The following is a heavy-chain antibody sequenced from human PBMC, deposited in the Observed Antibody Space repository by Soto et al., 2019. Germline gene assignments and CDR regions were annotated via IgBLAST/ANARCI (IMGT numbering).Heavy chain of an antibody. D-gene: IGHD2-21*01. J-gene: IGHJ4*02. Sequence: PLETLSLTCAVYGGSFSGYYWSWIRQPPGKGLEWIGEINHSGSTNYNPSLKSRVTISVDTSKNQFSLKLSSVIAADTAVYYCARGLAIDYWGQGTLVTVSS. CDR2: INHSGST. CDR3: ARGLAIDY. V-gene: IGHV4-34*01. CDR1: GGSFSGYY.